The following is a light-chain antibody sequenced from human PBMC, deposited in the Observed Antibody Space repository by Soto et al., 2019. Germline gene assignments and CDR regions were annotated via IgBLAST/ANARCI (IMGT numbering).Light chain of an antibody. Sequence: QSALTQPASVSGSPGQSITISCTGTSSDVGGYSYVSWYQQHPGKAPKLMIYDVNNRPSGVSDRFSGSKSGNTASLTISGLQAEDEADYYCISYSNINTPVIFGGGTQLTVL. J-gene: IGLJ2*01. V-gene: IGLV2-14*03. CDR3: ISYSNINTPVI. CDR2: DVN. CDR1: SSDVGGYSY.